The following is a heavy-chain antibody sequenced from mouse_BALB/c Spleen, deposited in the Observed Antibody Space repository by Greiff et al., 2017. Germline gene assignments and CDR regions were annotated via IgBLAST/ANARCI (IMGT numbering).Heavy chain of an antibody. V-gene: IGHV5-12-1*01. J-gene: IGHJ4*01. CDR2: ISSGGGST. CDR1: GFAFSSYD. Sequence: EVKVVESGGGLVKPGGSLKLSCAASGFAFSSYDMSWVRQTPEKRLEWVAYISSGGGSTYYPDTVKGRFTISRDNAKNTLYLQMSSLKSEDTAMYYCARQEGSMDYWGQGTSVTVSS. CDR3: ARQEGSMDY.